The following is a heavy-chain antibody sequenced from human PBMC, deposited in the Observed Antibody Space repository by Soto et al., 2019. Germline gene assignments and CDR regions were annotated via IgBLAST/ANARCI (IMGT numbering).Heavy chain of an antibody. V-gene: IGHV1-18*01. D-gene: IGHD3-22*01. CDR1: GYSFSSYG. CDR2: ISPYNDDT. CDR3: ARGGYYDSSGARNYHYYGMDV. J-gene: IGHJ6*02. Sequence: QAQLVQSGAEVKKPGASVKVSCKASGYSFSSYGITWVRQAPGQGLEWLGWISPYNDDTKYAQKLQGRVTMPTDTSTRTAYRDLRGLRSDDTAIYYCARGGYYDSSGARNYHYYGMDVWGQGTTVTVSS.